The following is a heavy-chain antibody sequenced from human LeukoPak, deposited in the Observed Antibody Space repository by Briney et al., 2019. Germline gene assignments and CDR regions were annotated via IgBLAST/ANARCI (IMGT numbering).Heavy chain of an antibody. CDR2: IYHSGST. CDR3: ARARPARGYSYGSRERWFDP. CDR1: GYSISSGYY. Sequence: PSETLSLTCTVSGYSISSGYYWGWIRQPPGKGLEWIGSIYHSGSTYYNPSLKSRVTISVDTSKNQFSLKLSSVTAADTAVYYCARARPARGYSYGSRERWFDPWGQGTLVTVSS. V-gene: IGHV4-38-2*02. J-gene: IGHJ5*02. D-gene: IGHD5-18*01.